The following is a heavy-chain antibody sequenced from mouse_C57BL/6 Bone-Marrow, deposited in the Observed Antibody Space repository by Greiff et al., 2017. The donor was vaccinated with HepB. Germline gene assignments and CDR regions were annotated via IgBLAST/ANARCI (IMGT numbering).Heavy chain of an antibody. D-gene: IGHD2-3*01. CDR2: IWSGGST. CDR1: GFSLTSYG. J-gene: IGHJ2*01. V-gene: IGHV2-2*01. CDR3: AREDGGY. Sequence: VHLVESGPGLVQPSQSLSITCTVSGFSLTSYGVHWVRQSPGKGLEWLGVIWSGGSTDYKAAFISRLSISKDNSKSQVFFKMNSLQADDTAIYYCAREDGGYWGQGTTLTVSS.